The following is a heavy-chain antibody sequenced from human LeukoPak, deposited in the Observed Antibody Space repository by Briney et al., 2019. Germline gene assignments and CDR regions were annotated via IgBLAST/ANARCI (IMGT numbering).Heavy chain of an antibody. V-gene: IGHV4-39*01. CDR1: GGSITSSNHY. J-gene: IGHJ4*02. CDR2: MDYSGSA. Sequence: SETLSLTCTVSGGSITSSNHYWGWIRQPPGKGLEWICTMDYSGSASYNPSLTSRVTTSVDSSKNQFSLQLTSVTAADTAVYFCARRTQSTSSFDFWGQGTLVAVSS. CDR3: ARRTQSTSSFDF.